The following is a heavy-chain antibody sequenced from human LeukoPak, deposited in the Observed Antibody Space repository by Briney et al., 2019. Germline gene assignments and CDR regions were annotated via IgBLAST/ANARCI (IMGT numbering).Heavy chain of an antibody. CDR2: IYTSGST. J-gene: IGHJ4*02. D-gene: IGHD5-12*01. V-gene: IGHV4-61*02. CDR3: ARAPSGLREDY. Sequence: PSQTLSLTCTVSGGSVSSGTYYWTWIRQPAGKGLEWIGRIYTSGSTNFNPSLKSRVSISLDTSQNQFSLKVSTVTAADTAVYYCARAPSGLREDYWGQGTLVTVSS. CDR1: GGSVSSGTYY.